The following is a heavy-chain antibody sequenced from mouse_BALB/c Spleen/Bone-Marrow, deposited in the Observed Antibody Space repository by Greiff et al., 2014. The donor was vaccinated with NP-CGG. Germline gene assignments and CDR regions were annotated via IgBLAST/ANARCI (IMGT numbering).Heavy chain of an antibody. CDR3: ARQLGPPYAMDY. J-gene: IGHJ4*01. D-gene: IGHD3-1*01. CDR2: INPGSGGT. Sequence: VQLQQSGAELVRPGTSVKVSCKASGYAFTNYLIEWVKRRPGQGLEWIGVINPGSGGTNYNEKFKGKATLTADKSSSTAYMQLSSLTSDDSAVYFCARQLGPPYAMDYWGQGTSVTVSS. CDR1: GYAFTNYL. V-gene: IGHV1-54*01.